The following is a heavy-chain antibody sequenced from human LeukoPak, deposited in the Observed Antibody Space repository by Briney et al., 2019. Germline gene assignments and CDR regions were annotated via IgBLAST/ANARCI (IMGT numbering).Heavy chain of an antibody. CDR3: ATGGGYVSTNALTGNWFMDV. J-gene: IGHJ6*03. CDR1: GFSFSDYS. CDR2: ITSAGGYT. D-gene: IGHD1-1*01. Sequence: GGSLRLSCEAPGFSFSDYSMNWVRQAPGKGLAWVASITSAGGYTYYADSVKGRFTVSRDNARNSLFLQLNSLRAEDTAVYFCATGGGYVSTNALTGNWFMDVWGRGTTVTVSS. V-gene: IGHV3-21*06.